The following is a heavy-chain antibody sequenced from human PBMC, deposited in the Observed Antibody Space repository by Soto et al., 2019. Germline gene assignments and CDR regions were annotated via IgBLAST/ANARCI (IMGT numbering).Heavy chain of an antibody. Sequence: QVQLVESGGGVVQPGRSLRLSCAASGFTFSSYGMHWVRQAPGKGLEWVAVISYDGSNKYYADSVKGRFTISRDNSKDTLYLQMNSLRAEDTAVYYCAKAAEGIAATYWGQGTLVTVSS. CDR3: AKAAEGIAATY. J-gene: IGHJ4*02. D-gene: IGHD6-13*01. CDR2: ISYDGSNK. CDR1: GFTFSSYG. V-gene: IGHV3-30*18.